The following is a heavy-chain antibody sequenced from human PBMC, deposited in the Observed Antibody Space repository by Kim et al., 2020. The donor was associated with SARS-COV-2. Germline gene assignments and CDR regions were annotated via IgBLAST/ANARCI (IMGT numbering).Heavy chain of an antibody. J-gene: IGHJ5*01. CDR2: ISYDGSNK. Sequence: GGSLRLSCAASGFTFSSCAIHWVRQAPGKGLEWVAVISYDGSNKNYADSVKGRFTISRDNSKNTLYLQMNSLRAEDTALYYCARDPRSRLRGLTDS. V-gene: IGHV3-30-3*01. CDR3: ARDPRSRLRGLTDS. CDR1: GFTFSSCA. D-gene: IGHD3-10*01.